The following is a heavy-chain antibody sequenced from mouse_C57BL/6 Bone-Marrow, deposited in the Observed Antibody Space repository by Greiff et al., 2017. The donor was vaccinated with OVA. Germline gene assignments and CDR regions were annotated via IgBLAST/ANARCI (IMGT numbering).Heavy chain of an antibody. J-gene: IGHJ3*01. D-gene: IGHD2-4*01. CDR2: IYPGSGNT. CDR1: GYTFTDYY. V-gene: IGHV1-76*01. CDR3: AREGIYYDYDVAWFAY. Sequence: QVQLKQSGAELVRPGASVKLSCKASGYTFTDYYINWVKQRPGQGLEWIARIYPGSGNTYYNEKFKGKATLTAEKSSSTAYMQLSSLTSEDSAVYFCAREGIYYDYDVAWFAYWGRGTLVTVSA.